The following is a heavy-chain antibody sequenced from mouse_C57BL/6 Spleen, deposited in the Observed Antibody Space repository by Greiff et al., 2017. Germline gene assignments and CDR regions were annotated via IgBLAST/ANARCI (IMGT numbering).Heavy chain of an antibody. J-gene: IGHJ3*01. CDR3: AREGLPRGRAWFAY. D-gene: IGHD2-4*01. Sequence: QVQLQQPGAELVKPGASVKLSCKASGYTFTSYWMPWVKQRPGQGLEWIGEIDPSDSYTNYNQKFKGKATLTVDTSSSTAYMQLSSLTSEDSAVYYCAREGLPRGRAWFAYWGQGTLVTVSA. V-gene: IGHV1-50*01. CDR1: GYTFTSYW. CDR2: IDPSDSYT.